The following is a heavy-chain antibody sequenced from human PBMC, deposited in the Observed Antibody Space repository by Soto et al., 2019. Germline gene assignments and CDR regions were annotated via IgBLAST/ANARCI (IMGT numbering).Heavy chain of an antibody. CDR3: ARDPGGSGRVEGWFHP. CDR2: LSTDDRT. V-gene: IGHV3-66*01. D-gene: IGHD6-19*01. Sequence: EVHLVESGGGLVQPGGSLRLSCAASGFLVSSKFINWVRQAPGKGLEWVSSLSTDDRTFYADSVKGRFTLSRDNSKNTIYLQMDSLRVDDTAMYYCARDPGGSGRVEGWFHPWGQGTLVTVSS. J-gene: IGHJ5*02. CDR1: GFLVSSKF.